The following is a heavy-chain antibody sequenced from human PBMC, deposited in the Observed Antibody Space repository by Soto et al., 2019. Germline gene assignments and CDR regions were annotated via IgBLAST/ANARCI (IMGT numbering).Heavy chain of an antibody. Sequence: QVQLVQSGAEVKKPGSSVKVSCKASGGTFSSYTISWVRQAPGQGLEWMGRIIPILGIANYAKKFQGRVTIPADKATSTAYMELSSLRSEDTAVYYWARDLAGTEAFDIWGQGTMVTVSS. CDR3: ARDLAGTEAFDI. CDR2: IIPILGIA. D-gene: IGHD3-10*01. CDR1: GGTFSSYT. V-gene: IGHV1-69*08. J-gene: IGHJ3*02.